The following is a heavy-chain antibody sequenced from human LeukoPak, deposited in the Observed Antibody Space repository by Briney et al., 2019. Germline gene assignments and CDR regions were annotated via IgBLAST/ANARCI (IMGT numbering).Heavy chain of an antibody. CDR3: AKGGKWSSDWISLYDY. J-gene: IGHJ4*02. V-gene: IGHV3-30*18. Sequence: QPGRSLRLSCAASGFTFSSYGMHWVRQAPGKGLEWVAVISYDGSNKYYADSVKGRFTISRDNSKNTLYLQMESLRSEDTAVYYCAKGGKWSSDWISLYDYWGQGTLVTVSS. CDR1: GFTFSSYG. D-gene: IGHD6-19*01. CDR2: ISYDGSNK.